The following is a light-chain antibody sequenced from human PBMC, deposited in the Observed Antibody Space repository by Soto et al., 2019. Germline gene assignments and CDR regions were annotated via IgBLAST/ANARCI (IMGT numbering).Light chain of an antibody. J-gene: IGKJ1*01. CDR2: GAS. Sequence: EIVLTQSPGTLSLSPGERATLSCRASQSVSSSYLAWYQQKPGQAPRLLIYGASSRATGIPDRFSGSGSGIDFTLTISRLEPEDFVVYYCQQYGSSPGTFGQGTKVEIK. CDR1: QSVSSSY. V-gene: IGKV3-20*01. CDR3: QQYGSSPGT.